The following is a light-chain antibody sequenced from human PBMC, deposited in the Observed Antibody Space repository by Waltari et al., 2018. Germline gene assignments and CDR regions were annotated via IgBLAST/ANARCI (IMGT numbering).Light chain of an antibody. V-gene: IGLV1-44*01. CDR2: RNN. Sequence: QSVLTQPPSASGTPGQRVTISCSGSSSNIGSKTVNWYQQLPGTAPKLLIYRNNQRPSGVPDRCSGSKSGTSASLAISGLQSEDEADYYCAAWDDSLSGWVFGGGTKLTVL. J-gene: IGLJ3*02. CDR1: SSNIGSKT. CDR3: AAWDDSLSGWV.